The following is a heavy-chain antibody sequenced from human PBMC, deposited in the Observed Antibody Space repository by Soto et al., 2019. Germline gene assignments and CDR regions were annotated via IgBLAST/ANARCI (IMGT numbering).Heavy chain of an antibody. D-gene: IGHD2-2*01. CDR3: ASGSDCSSTSCTSYYYYYMDV. J-gene: IGHJ6*03. Sequence: TSETLSLTCTVSGGSISSYYWSWIRQPPGKGLEWIGYIYYSGSTNYNPSLKSRVTISVDTSKNQFSLKLSSVTAADTAVYYCASGSDCSSTSCTSYYYYYMDVWGKGTTVTVAS. CDR1: GGSISSYY. V-gene: IGHV4-59*01. CDR2: IYYSGST.